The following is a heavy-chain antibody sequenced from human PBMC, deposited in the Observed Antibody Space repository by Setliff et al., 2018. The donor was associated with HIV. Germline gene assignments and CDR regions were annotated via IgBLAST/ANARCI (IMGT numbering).Heavy chain of an antibody. D-gene: IGHD3-3*01. Sequence: SVKVSCKASGYTFTSYAMHWVRQAPGQRLEWMGGIHPIFGTTNYARDFKGRVSITADESTNTAYMELSSLRSDDSAIYYCARGIPRGTVFGVVGYFDYWGQGTPVTVSS. J-gene: IGHJ4*02. V-gene: IGHV1-69*13. CDR1: GYTFTSYA. CDR3: ARGIPRGTVFGVVGYFDY. CDR2: IHPIFGTT.